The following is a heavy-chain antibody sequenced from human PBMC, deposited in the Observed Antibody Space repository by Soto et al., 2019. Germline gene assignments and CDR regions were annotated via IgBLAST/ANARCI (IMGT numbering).Heavy chain of an antibody. CDR3: ARVPVFMAIRGYHYSYGFDV. D-gene: IGHD3-10*01. V-gene: IGHV4-59*02. CDR2: ISYSGSL. Sequence: TLSLTSTVSGDSVRNDYNSWIRQPLGKGLGWVGNISYSGSLNYNPSLKSRVTISVDTSKNQFSLTLSSVTAADTALYYCARVPVFMAIRGYHYSYGFDVWGQ. J-gene: IGHJ6*02. CDR1: GDSVRNDY.